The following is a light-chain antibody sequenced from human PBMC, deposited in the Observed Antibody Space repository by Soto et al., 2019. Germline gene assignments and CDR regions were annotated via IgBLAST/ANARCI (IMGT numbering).Light chain of an antibody. CDR3: QQYATSHRA. J-gene: IGKJ1*01. CDR2: GAS. CDR1: QSISSSY. V-gene: IGKV3-20*01. Sequence: ENVLTQFPGTLSLSPGQRATLSCRASQSISSSYLAWYQQKPGQAPRRLIYGASSRATGIPARFSGSGSGPDFTLTISRLEPEDFAVYYCQQYATSHRAFGQGTKVEIK.